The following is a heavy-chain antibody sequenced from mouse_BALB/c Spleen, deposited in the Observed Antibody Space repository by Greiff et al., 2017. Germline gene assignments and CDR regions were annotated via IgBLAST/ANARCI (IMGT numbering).Heavy chain of an antibody. V-gene: IGHV14-3*02. CDR3: SYDYDAMDY. D-gene: IGHD6-5*01. J-gene: IGHJ4*01. CDR1: GFNIKDTY. Sequence: EVKLMESGAELVKPGASVKLSCTASGFNIKDTYMHWVKQRPEQGLEWIGRIDPANGNTKYDPKFQGKATITADTSSNTAYLQLSSLTSEDTAVYYCSYDYDAMDYWGQGTSVTVSS. CDR2: IDPANGNT.